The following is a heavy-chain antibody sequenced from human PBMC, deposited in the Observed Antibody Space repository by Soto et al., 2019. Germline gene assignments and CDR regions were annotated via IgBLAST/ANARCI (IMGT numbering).Heavy chain of an antibody. CDR2: ISHGAWT. D-gene: IGHD3-3*01. V-gene: IGHV4-4*02. J-gene: IGHJ4*02. CDR3: ADNGYYSIEY. CDR1: AGSISSDTW. Sequence: QVQLQESGPGLVKPSGTLSLTCAVSAGSISSDTWWRWVRQPPEKELAWIGDISHGAWTNYNPPPRSLVIRSVDKTNNQISQQLNSVTAAHTAVYYCADNGYYSIEYWGQGTRVTVSS.